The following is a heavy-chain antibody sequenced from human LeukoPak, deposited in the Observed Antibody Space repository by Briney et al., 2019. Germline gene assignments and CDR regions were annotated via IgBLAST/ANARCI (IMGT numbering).Heavy chain of an antibody. Sequence: SETLSLTCAVYDESFRGYHWTWIRQPPGKGLEWIGEINHSGSTNYNPFLKSRVTISVDTSKNQFSLKLNSVTAADTAVYYCARPGQLGSLYYGMDVWGQGTTVTVS. V-gene: IGHV4-34*01. J-gene: IGHJ6*02. D-gene: IGHD3-10*01. CDR3: ARPGQLGSLYYGMDV. CDR2: INHSGST. CDR1: DESFRGYH.